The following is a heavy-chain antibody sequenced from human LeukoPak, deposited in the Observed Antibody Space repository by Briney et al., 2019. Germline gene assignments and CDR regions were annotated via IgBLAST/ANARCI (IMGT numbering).Heavy chain of an antibody. CDR2: IYHSGST. CDR3: ESTGELAGFDY. Sequence: PSETLSLTCTVSGYSISSGYYWGWIRQPPGKGLEWIGSIYHSGSTYYNPSLKSRVTISVDTSKNQFSLKLSSVTAADTAVYYCESTGELAGFDYWGQGTLVTVSS. D-gene: IGHD1-26*01. CDR1: GYSISSGYY. V-gene: IGHV4-38-2*02. J-gene: IGHJ4*02.